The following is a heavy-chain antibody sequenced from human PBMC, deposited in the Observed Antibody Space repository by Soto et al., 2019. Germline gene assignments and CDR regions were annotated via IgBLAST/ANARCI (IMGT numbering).Heavy chain of an antibody. J-gene: IGHJ5*02. CDR1: GCSISSGVYS. CDR2: IYHSGST. V-gene: IGHV4-30-2*01. CDR3: ARVPGP. Sequence: QLQLQESGSGLVKPSQTLSLTCAVSGCSISSGVYSWSWLRQPPGKGLEWIGYIYHSGSTYYNPSLKSRVTISVDRSKNQFSLKLSSVTAADTAVYYCARVPGPWGQGTLVTVSS.